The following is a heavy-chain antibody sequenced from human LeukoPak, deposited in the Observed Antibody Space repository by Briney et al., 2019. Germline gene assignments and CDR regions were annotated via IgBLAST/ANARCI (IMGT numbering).Heavy chain of an antibody. CDR3: ARVLGAHRYGSIDH. CDR2: INPSSGST. D-gene: IGHD5-18*01. J-gene: IGHJ4*02. V-gene: IGHV1-46*01. CDR1: GYTFTTYY. Sequence: ASVKVSCKASGYTFTTYYMHWVRQAPGQGLEWMGIINPSSGSTSYAQKFQGRATMTRDTSTSTVYMELSSLRSEDTAIYYCARVLGAHRYGSIDHWGQGTLVTVSS.